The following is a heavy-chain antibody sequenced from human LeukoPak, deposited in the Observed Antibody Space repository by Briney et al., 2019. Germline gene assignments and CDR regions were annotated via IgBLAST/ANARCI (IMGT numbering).Heavy chain of an antibody. J-gene: IGHJ3*02. Sequence: PGGSLRLSCAASGFTFDEYVMHWVRQAPGKGLEWVSGIPWNSANTAYADSVKGRFTISRDNAKNSLYLQMNSLGAEDTAVYYCARSGGYNMPYDAFDIWGQGTMVTVSS. CDR2: IPWNSANT. D-gene: IGHD5-24*01. V-gene: IGHV3-9*01. CDR1: GFTFDEYV. CDR3: ARSGGYNMPYDAFDI.